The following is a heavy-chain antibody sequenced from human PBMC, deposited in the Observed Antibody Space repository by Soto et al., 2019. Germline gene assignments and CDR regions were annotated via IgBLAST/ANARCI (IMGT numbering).Heavy chain of an antibody. V-gene: IGHV1-46*01. D-gene: IGHD2-21*02. J-gene: IGHJ3*02. CDR2: INPSGGST. Sequence: ASVKVSCKSSEYTFTVYYIHLVRQAPGQGLEWMGLINPSGGSTSYAQKFQGRVTITADTSTSTVYMELSSLRSEDTAVYYCARKGDSGAFDIWGQGTMVTVSS. CDR3: ARKGDSGAFDI. CDR1: EYTFTVYY.